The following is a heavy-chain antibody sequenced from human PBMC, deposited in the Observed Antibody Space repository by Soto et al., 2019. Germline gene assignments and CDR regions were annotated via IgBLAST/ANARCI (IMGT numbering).Heavy chain of an antibody. V-gene: IGHV1-69*13. CDR1: GGTFSSYA. Sequence: SVKVSCKASGGTFSSYAISWVRQAPGQGLEWMGGIIPIFGTANYAQKFQGRVTITADESTSTAYMELSSLRSEDTAVYYCAKEPHYYDSSGYENWFDPWGQGTLVTVSS. J-gene: IGHJ5*02. D-gene: IGHD3-22*01. CDR2: IIPIFGTA. CDR3: AKEPHYYDSSGYENWFDP.